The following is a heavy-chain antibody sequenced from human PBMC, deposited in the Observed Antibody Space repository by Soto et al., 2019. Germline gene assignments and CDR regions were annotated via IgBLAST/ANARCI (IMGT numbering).Heavy chain of an antibody. J-gene: IGHJ5*02. CDR2: IWYDGSNK. Sequence: QVQLVESGGGVVQPGRSLRLSCAASGFTFSSYGMHWVRQAPGKGLEWVAVIWYDGSNKYYADSVKGRFTISRDNSKNTLYLQMNSLRAEDTAVYYCARGFDSGWYDTNWFDPWGQGTLVTVSS. CDR3: ARGFDSGWYDTNWFDP. CDR1: GFTFSSYG. D-gene: IGHD6-19*01. V-gene: IGHV3-33*01.